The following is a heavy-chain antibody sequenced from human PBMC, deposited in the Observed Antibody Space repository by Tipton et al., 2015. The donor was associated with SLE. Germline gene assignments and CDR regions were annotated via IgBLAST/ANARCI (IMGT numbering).Heavy chain of an antibody. V-gene: IGHV4-34*01. D-gene: IGHD3-9*01. CDR3: ASLRYFDWPQGHYAFDI. Sequence: TLSLTCAVYGGSFSGYYWSWIRQPPGKGLEWIGEINHSGSTNYNPSLKSRVTISVDTSKNQFPLKLSSVTAADTAVYYCASLRYFDWPQGHYAFDIWGQGTMVTVSS. CDR2: INHSGST. CDR1: GGSFSGYY. J-gene: IGHJ3*02.